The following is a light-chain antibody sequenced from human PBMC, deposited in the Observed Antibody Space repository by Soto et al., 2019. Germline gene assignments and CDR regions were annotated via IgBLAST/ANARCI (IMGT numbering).Light chain of an antibody. Sequence: IVMTQSPATLSVSPWEGATLSCRASQSISSDLAWYQQKPGQAPRLLIYRASTRATGIPARFSGSGSGTEFTLTISSLEPEDFAVYYCQQRSNWPRITFGQGTRLEIK. J-gene: IGKJ5*01. CDR1: QSISSD. CDR2: RAS. CDR3: QQRSNWPRIT. V-gene: IGKV3-15*01.